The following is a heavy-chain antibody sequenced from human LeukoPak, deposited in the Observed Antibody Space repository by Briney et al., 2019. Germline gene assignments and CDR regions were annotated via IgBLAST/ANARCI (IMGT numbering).Heavy chain of an antibody. CDR2: ISYSAST. CDR1: GGSISSSSHY. V-gene: IGHV4-39*01. D-gene: IGHD2-8*02. J-gene: IGHJ4*02. Sequence: PSETLCLTCTVSGGSISSSSHYWGWIRQPPGKGLEWIASISYSASTYYNPSLKSRVTISVDTSKNQFSLKLSSVTATDTAVYYCARLPNDLLAFDYWGQGTLVTVSS. CDR3: ARLPNDLLAFDY.